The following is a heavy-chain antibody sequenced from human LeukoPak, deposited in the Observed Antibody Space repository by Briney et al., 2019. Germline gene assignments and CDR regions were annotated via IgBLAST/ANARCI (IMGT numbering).Heavy chain of an antibody. CDR2: IYTSGST. V-gene: IGHV4-61*02. Sequence: SETLSLTCTVSGGSISSSSYYWGWIRQPAGKGLEWIGRIYTSGSTNYNPSLKSRVTMSVDTSKNQFSLKLSSVTAADTAVYYCATLQKGYWFDPWGQGTLVTVSS. J-gene: IGHJ5*02. CDR3: ATLQKGYWFDP. CDR1: GGSISSSSYY. D-gene: IGHD1-1*01.